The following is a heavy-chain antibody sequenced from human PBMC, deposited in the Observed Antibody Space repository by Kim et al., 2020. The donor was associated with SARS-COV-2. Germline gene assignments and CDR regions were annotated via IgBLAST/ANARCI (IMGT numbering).Heavy chain of an antibody. CDR2: ISYYGSNK. D-gene: IGHD1-1*01. CDR1: GFSISSYG. CDR3: ARDRTGTTNHYYDMDV. J-gene: IGHJ6*02. Sequence: GGSLRLSCAASGFSISSYGIHWVRQAPGEGLKWVAVISYYGSNKYYADSVKGRFTISRDNSKNTLYLQMNSLRTEDTAVYHCARDRTGTTNHYYDMDVWGQGTTVTVSS. V-gene: IGHV3-30-3*01.